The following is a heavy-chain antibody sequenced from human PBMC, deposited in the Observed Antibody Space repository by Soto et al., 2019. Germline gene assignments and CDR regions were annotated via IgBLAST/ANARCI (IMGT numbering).Heavy chain of an antibody. CDR2: IYYSGST. V-gene: IGHV4-30-4*01. Sequence: SETLSLTCTVSGGSISSGDYYWSWIRQPPGKGLEWIGYIYYSGSTYYNPSLKSRVAISVDTSKNQFSLKLSSATAADTAVYYCARDPRGYSYGAAFDIWGQGTMVTVSS. CDR3: ARDPRGYSYGAAFDI. J-gene: IGHJ3*02. CDR1: GGSISSGDYY. D-gene: IGHD5-18*01.